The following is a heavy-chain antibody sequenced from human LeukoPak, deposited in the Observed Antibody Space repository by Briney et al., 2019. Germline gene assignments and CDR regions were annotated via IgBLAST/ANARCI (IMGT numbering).Heavy chain of an antibody. V-gene: IGHV4-34*01. CDR3: ARRGLRYFDWLSHFDD. J-gene: IGHJ4*02. D-gene: IGHD3-9*01. Sequence: SETLSLTCAVYGGSFSGYYWSWIRQPPGKGLEWIGEINHSGGTNYNPSLKSRVTISVDTSKNQFSLKLSSVTAADTAVYYCARRGLRYFDWLSHFDDWGQGTLVTVSS. CDR2: INHSGGT. CDR1: GGSFSGYY.